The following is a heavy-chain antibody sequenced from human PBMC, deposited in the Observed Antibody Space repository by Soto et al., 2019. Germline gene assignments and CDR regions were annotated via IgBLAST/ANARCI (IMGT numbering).Heavy chain of an antibody. CDR1: GVTFSSYA. J-gene: IGHJ5*02. CDR3: AKGGISSSPRGWFDP. CDR2: ISGSGGST. Sequence: WSLKISCSASGVTFSSYAMSGFRQAPGKGLEWVSAISGSGGSTYYADSVKGRFTISRDNSKNTLYLQMSSLRAEDTAVYYCAKGGISSSPRGWFDPWGQGTLVTVSS. V-gene: IGHV3-23*01. D-gene: IGHD6-6*01.